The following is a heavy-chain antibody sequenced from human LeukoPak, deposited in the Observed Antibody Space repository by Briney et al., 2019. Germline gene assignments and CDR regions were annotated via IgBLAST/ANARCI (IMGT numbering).Heavy chain of an antibody. D-gene: IGHD2-21*02. J-gene: IGHJ5*02. V-gene: IGHV3-30*02. CDR1: GFTFSSYG. Sequence: PGGSLRLSCAASGFTFSSYGMHWVRQAPGKGLEWVAFIRYDGSNKYYADSVKGRFTISRDNSKNTLYLQMNSLRAEDTAVYYCAKSTHIVVVTASHPFDPWGQGTLATVSS. CDR3: AKSTHIVVVTASHPFDP. CDR2: IRYDGSNK.